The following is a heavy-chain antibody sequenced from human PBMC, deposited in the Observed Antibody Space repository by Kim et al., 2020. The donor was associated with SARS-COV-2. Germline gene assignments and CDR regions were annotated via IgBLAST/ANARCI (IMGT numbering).Heavy chain of an antibody. CDR3: AIRRGTHYFDY. Sequence: GGSLRRSCAGSGFTFSSYALSWVRQPLGKGLEWLAIIGGGGATTYYADSLKGRFTISRDNSKNTVYLQMNSLRAEDTAVYYCAIRRGTHYFDYWGQGALVTVSS. D-gene: IGHD3-16*01. V-gene: IGHV3-23*01. J-gene: IGHJ4*02. CDR1: GFTFSSYA. CDR2: IGGGGATT.